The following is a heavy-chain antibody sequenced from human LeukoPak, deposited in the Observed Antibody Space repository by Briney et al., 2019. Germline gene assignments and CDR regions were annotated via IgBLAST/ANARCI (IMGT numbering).Heavy chain of an antibody. CDR3: AREEGGSFRGFDY. J-gene: IGHJ4*02. CDR1: GGSLSGDY. V-gene: IGHV4-59*01. D-gene: IGHD1-26*01. CDR2: IYYSGST. Sequence: SETLSLTCTVSGGSLSGDYWSWIRQPPGKGLEWIGYIYYSGSTNYNPSLKSRVTISVDTSKNQFSLKLSSVTAADTAVYYCAREEGGSFRGFDYWGQGTLVTVSS.